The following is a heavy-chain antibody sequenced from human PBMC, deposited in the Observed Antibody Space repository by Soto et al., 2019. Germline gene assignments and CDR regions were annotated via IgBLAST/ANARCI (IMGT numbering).Heavy chain of an antibody. Sequence: QVQLVQSGAEVKKPGSSVKVSCKASGGTFSSYVISWVRQAPGQGLEWMGGIIPIFGTATYAQKFQGRVTITADESTSTAYMELSSLRSEDTAVYYGARDLDSSSAYYYYGMDVWGQGTTVTVSS. CDR3: ARDLDSSSAYYYYGMDV. CDR1: GGTFSSYV. CDR2: IIPIFGTA. D-gene: IGHD2-15*01. J-gene: IGHJ6*02. V-gene: IGHV1-69*01.